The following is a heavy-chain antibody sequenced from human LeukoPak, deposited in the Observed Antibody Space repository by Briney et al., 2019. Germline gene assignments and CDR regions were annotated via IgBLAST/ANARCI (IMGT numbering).Heavy chain of an antibody. CDR1: GGSISSYY. D-gene: IGHD4-17*01. V-gene: IGHV4-4*07. J-gene: IGHJ4*02. CDR3: ARAGPNYGDYDC. CDR2: IYSSGTT. Sequence: SETLSLTCTVSGGSISSYYWSWIRQPAGKGLEWIGRIYSSGTTNYNPSLKSRVTMSVDTSKNQFSLKLTSVTAADAAVYYCARAGPNYGDYDCWGQGTLVTVSS.